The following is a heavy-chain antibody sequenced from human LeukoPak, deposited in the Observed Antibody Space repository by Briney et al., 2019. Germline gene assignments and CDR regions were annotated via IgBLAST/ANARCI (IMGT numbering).Heavy chain of an antibody. CDR2: IKEDGSEK. J-gene: IGHJ5*02. CDR3: ASDRYCSSTSCYAHNWFDP. V-gene: IGHV3-7*03. CDR1: GFTFSTYW. D-gene: IGHD2-2*01. Sequence: PGGSLRLSCAASGFTFSTYWMDWVRQAPGKGLEWVANIKEDGSEKYYEDSVKGRFTISRDNAKNSLYLQMNSLRAEDTAVYYCASDRYCSSTSCYAHNWFDPWGQGTLVTVSS.